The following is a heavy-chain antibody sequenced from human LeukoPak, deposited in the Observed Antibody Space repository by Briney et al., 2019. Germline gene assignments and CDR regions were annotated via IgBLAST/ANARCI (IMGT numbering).Heavy chain of an antibody. D-gene: IGHD3-9*01. CDR1: GGSFSGYY. CDR3: ATSLRYFDWLPQTDY. Sequence: PSETLSLTCAVYGGSFSGYYWSWIRQPPGKGLEWIGEINHSGSTNYNPSLKSRVTISVDTSKNQFSLKLSSVTAADTAVYYCATSLRYFDWLPQTDYWGQGTLVTVSS. CDR2: INHSGST. V-gene: IGHV4-34*01. J-gene: IGHJ4*02.